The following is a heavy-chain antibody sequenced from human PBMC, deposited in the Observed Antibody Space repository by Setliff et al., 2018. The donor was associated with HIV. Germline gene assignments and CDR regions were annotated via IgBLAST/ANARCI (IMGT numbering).Heavy chain of an antibody. CDR3: AFLNTPGSDSSGYPPL. Sequence: KPSETLSLTCAVYGGSFSGYYWSWIRQPPGKGLEWIGEINHSGSTNYNPSLKSRVTISVDTSKNQFSLKLSSVTAADTAVYYCAFLNTPGSDSSGYPPLWGQGTLVTVS. CDR1: GGSFSGYY. J-gene: IGHJ4*02. CDR2: INHSGST. D-gene: IGHD3-22*01. V-gene: IGHV4-34*01.